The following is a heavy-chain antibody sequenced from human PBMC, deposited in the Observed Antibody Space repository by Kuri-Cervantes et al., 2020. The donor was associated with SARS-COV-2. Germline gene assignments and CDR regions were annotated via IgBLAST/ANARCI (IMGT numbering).Heavy chain of an antibody. V-gene: IGHV3-48*01. D-gene: IGHD3-3*01. Sequence: GESLKISCTASGFTFGDFGLSWVRQAPGKGLEWVSYISSSSSTIYYADSVKGRFTISRDNAKNSLYLQMNSLRAEDTAVYYCAGDFGVVPGTPMDVWGKGTTVTVSS. CDR3: AGDFGVVPGTPMDV. CDR1: GFTFGDFG. J-gene: IGHJ6*04. CDR2: ISSSSSTI.